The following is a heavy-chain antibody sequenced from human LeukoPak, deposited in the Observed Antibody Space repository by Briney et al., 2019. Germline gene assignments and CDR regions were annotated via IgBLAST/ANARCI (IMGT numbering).Heavy chain of an antibody. J-gene: IGHJ4*02. CDR1: GGSIGSYY. D-gene: IGHD3-22*01. CDR3: ARGVFYYDTSGRGYYFDY. V-gene: IGHV4-4*07. Sequence: SETLPLTCTVSGGSIGSYYWSWIRQPAGKGLEWIGRIYTSGGTVYNPSLKSRVTMSVDTSKNRFSLKLSSVTAADTAVYYCARGVFYYDTSGRGYYFDYWGQGTLVTVSS. CDR2: IYTSGGT.